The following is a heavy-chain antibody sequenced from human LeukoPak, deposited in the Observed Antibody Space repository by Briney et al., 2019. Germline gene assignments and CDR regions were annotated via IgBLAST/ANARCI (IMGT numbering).Heavy chain of an antibody. CDR3: ARELPREVTLDY. J-gene: IGHJ4*02. Sequence: GGSLTLSCADSGFTFFSYEMQWVRQAPGKGLVWVSRINTDGDRTSYADSVKGRFTISRDNAKNTLYLQVNSLRAEDAAVYYCARELPREVTLDYWGQGTLVTVSS. V-gene: IGHV3-74*01. CDR2: INTDGDRT. CDR1: GFTFFSYE. D-gene: IGHD2-21*02.